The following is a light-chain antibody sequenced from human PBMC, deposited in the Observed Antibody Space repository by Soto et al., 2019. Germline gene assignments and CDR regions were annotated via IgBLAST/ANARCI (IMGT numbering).Light chain of an antibody. J-gene: IGLJ2*01. Sequence: QAVVTQPPSVSGAPGQRVTISCTGSSSNIGAGYDVHWYQQLPGTAPKLLIYGNSNRLSGVPDRFSGSKSGTSASLAITGLQAEDEADYYCQSYDSSLSGSHVVFGGGTKLTVL. CDR2: GNS. CDR1: SSNIGAGYD. V-gene: IGLV1-40*01. CDR3: QSYDSSLSGSHVV.